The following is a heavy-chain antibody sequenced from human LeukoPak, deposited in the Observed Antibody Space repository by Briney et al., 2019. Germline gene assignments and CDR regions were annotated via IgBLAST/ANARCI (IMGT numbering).Heavy chain of an antibody. CDR2: IKEDGSEK. D-gene: IGHD6-6*01. V-gene: IGHV3-7*01. CDR1: GFTFSNYW. CDR3: ASGRQLGY. Sequence: GGCLRLSCAASGFTFSNYWMSWVRQASGKGLEWVANIKEDGSEKYYVDSVKGRFTISRDNAKNSLYLQMNSLRAEDTAIYYCASGRQLGYWGQGTLVTVSS. J-gene: IGHJ4*02.